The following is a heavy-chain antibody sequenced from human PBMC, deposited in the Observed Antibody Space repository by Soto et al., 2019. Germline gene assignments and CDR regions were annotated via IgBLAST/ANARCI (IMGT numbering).Heavy chain of an antibody. D-gene: IGHD6-13*01. J-gene: IGHJ4*02. Sequence: EVQLVESGGGLVQPGGSLRLSCAASGFTFSSYWMNWVRQAPGKGLEWVANIKQDGSEKYYVDSVRGRFTISRDHTKNSRYLQMNSLGAEDTAVYYCAREQLQVVIPDYWGQGTLVTVSS. CDR3: AREQLQVVIPDY. CDR1: GFTFSSYW. V-gene: IGHV3-7*01. CDR2: IKQDGSEK.